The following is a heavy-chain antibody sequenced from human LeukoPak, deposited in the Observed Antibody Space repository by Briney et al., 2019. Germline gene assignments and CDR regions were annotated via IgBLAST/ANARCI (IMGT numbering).Heavy chain of an antibody. D-gene: IGHD2-2*01. CDR2: IIPIFGTA. J-gene: IGHJ6*02. V-gene: IGHV1-69*13. Sequence: ASVKVSCKASGGTFSSCAISWVRQAPGQGLEWTGGIIPIFGTANYAQKFQGRVTITADESTSTAYMELSSLRSEDTAVYYCARDVGTNVNYYYYYYGMDVWGQGTTVTVSS. CDR3: ARDVGTNVNYYYYYYGMDV. CDR1: GGTFSSCA.